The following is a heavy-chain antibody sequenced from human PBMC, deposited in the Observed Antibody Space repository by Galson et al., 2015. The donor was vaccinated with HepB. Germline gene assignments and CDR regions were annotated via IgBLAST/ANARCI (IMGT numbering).Heavy chain of an antibody. Sequence: ETLALTCIGSDGSIRHKKFHWGWIRQPPGEGLEWIGNINYSGNNFYNPPLTRRVARPVYASWTQLSPTLSSVTAADSAVYYCGRIGIVESGTAGNEYWAQGIPVTVSS. CDR2: INYSGNN. J-gene: IGHJ4*02. CDR3: GRIGIVESGTAGNEY. V-gene: IGHV4-39*01. D-gene: IGHD3-22*01. CDR1: DGSIRHKKFH.